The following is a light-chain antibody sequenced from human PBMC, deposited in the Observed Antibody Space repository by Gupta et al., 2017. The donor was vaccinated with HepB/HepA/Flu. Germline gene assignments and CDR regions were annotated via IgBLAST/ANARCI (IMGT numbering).Light chain of an antibody. V-gene: IGKV3-11*01. Sequence: EVVLTQSPATLYLSPGERATLSCRASQSVSNYLAWYQQKPGQAPRLLIYDASDRAPGIPARFSGSGYGTDFTLTIRYQDPEVFAVYYWQQCRNSITFGGGTKVEIK. CDR2: DAS. J-gene: IGKJ4*01. CDR1: QSVSNY. CDR3: QQCRNSIT.